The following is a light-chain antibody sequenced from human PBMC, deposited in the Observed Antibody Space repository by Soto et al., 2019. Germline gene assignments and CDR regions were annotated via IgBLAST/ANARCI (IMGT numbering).Light chain of an antibody. V-gene: IGKV1-13*02. J-gene: IGKJ2*01. CDR3: QQFNSYPRT. CDR2: DAS. Sequence: AIQLTQSPSSLSASVGDRVTITCRASQGISSALALYQQKPGKAPKLLIYDASSLESGVTSRFSGSGSGTDFTLTISSLQPEDFATYYCQQFNSYPRTFGQGTKLEIK. CDR1: QGISSA.